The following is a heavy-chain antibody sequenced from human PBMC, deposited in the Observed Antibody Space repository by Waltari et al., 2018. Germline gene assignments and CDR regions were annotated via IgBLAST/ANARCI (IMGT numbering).Heavy chain of an antibody. V-gene: IGHV4-4*02. CDR2: IQRSGRT. D-gene: IGHD2-15*01. Sequence: QMQLQESGPGLVKPSGTLSVTCTVSGESMSSGDWWSWVRQSPEKGLEWIGQIQRSGRTHYNPSFESRVSISIDTSNNQFSLKVSSTTAADPAVYYCARDRGRGIYLDSWGRGTLVTVSA. J-gene: IGHJ4*02. CDR3: ARDRGRGIYLDS. CDR1: GESMSSGDW.